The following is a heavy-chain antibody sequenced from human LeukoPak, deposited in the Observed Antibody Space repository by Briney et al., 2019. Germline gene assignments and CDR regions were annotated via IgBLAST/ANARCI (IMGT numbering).Heavy chain of an antibody. D-gene: IGHD6-13*01. V-gene: IGHV3-9*01. CDR1: GFTFDDYA. J-gene: IGHJ4*02. CDR3: AKDKGGVIAAAGTFDY. Sequence: GGSLRLSCAASGFTFDDYAMHWVRQAPGKGLEWVSGISWNSDSIGYADSVKGRFTISRDNAKNSLYLQMNSLRAEDTALYYCAKDKGGVIAAAGTFDYWGQGTLVTVSS. CDR2: ISWNSDSI.